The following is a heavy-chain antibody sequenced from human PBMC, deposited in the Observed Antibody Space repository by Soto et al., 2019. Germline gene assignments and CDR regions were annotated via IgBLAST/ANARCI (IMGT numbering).Heavy chain of an antibody. V-gene: IGHV1-46*01. CDR3: ARSFPHYYDSSGYFDY. CDR2: INPSGGST. J-gene: IGHJ4*02. D-gene: IGHD3-22*01. Sequence: QVQLVQSGAEVKKPGASVKVSCKTSGYTFTNYYMHWVRQAPGQGLEWMGIINPSGGSTSYAQKFQGSVTMTRDTSTSTVYMELSSLRSEDTAVYYCARSFPHYYDSSGYFDYWGQGTLVTVSS. CDR1: GYTFTNYY.